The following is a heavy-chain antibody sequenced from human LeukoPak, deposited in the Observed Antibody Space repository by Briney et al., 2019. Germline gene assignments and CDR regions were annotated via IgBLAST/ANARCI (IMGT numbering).Heavy chain of an antibody. V-gene: IGHV3-74*01. CDR1: GFTFSTYS. CDR2: INTDGSST. CDR3: ARDLGGYNYYYMDV. J-gene: IGHJ6*03. Sequence: GGSLRLSCAVSGFTFSTYSMNWVRQAPGKGLVWVSRINTDGSSTSYADSVKGRFTISRDNAKNTLYLQMNSLRAEDTAVYYCARDLGGYNYYYMDVWGKGTTVTVSS. D-gene: IGHD2-15*01.